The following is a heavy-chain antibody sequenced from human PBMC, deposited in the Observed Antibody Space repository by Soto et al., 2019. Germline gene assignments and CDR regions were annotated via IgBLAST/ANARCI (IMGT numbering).Heavy chain of an antibody. V-gene: IGHV1-8*01. CDR3: ARWPDGYYYYGMDV. CDR1: GYTFTSSD. J-gene: IGHJ6*02. CDR2: MNPNSGNT. Sequence: QVQLVQSGAEVKKPGASVKVSCKASGYTFTSSDINWVRQATGQGLEWMGWMNPNSGNTGYAQKFQGRVTMTRNTSISTAYMELSSLRSGDTAVYYCARWPDGYYYYGMDVWGQGTTVPVSS.